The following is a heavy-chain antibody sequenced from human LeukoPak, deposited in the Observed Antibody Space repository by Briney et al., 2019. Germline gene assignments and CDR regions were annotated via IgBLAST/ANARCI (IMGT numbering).Heavy chain of an antibody. CDR2: TVSRGTT. V-gene: IGHV3-23*01. J-gene: IGHJ5*02. Sequence: GGSLRLSCVASGFTFTSDAMNWVRLAPGKGLEWVSSTVSRGTTQYADSVKGRFTVSRDTSKNTLYLQMNSLRADDTAVYYCAKCSTSAYTTGWCNWIDPWGQGTLVTVSS. D-gene: IGHD6-19*01. CDR3: AKCSTSAYTTGWCNWIDP. CDR1: GFTFTSDA.